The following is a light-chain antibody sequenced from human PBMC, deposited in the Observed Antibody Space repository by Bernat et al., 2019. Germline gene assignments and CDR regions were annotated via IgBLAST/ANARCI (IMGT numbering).Light chain of an antibody. CDR2: GAS. V-gene: IGKV3-20*01. CDR3: QQYGSSPRT. J-gene: IGKJ1*01. Sequence: EFVLTQSPGTLSLSPGERATLSCRASQSVSSSYLAWYQQKPGQAPRLLIYGASIRATGIPDRFSGSGSGTDFTLTISRLEPEDFAVYYCQQYGSSPRTFGQGTMVEIK. CDR1: QSVSSSY.